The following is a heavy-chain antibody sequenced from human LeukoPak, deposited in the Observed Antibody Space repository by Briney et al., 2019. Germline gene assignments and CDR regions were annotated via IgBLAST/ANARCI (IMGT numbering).Heavy chain of an antibody. D-gene: IGHD6-19*01. V-gene: IGHV4-34*01. CDR1: GGSFSGYY. CDR3: ARGIAVAVDYYYYYMDV. Sequence: PSETLSLTCVVYGGSFSGYYWSCIRQAPGKGLEWIGEISHGGITKYNPSLTSRVTISVDSSKKQLSLNLTSATAADTAVYYCARGIAVAVDYYYYYMDVWGKGTTVTVSS. J-gene: IGHJ6*03. CDR2: ISHGGIT.